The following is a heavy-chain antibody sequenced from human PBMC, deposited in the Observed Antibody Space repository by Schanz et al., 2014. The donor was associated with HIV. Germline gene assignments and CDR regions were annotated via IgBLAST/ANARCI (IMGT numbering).Heavy chain of an antibody. CDR2: ISWNGASI. CDR3: VSQGHTDEGNFEL. Sequence: EVQLVESGGGLVQPGRSLRLSCAASGFTFDEYAMHWVRQVPGKGLEWVSGISWNGASIGYADSVKGRFTISRDNAKNSLYLQMNSLRVEDTALFYCVSQGHTDEGNFELWGQGTTVTVSS. V-gene: IGHV3-9*01. CDR1: GFTFDEYA. J-gene: IGHJ3*01.